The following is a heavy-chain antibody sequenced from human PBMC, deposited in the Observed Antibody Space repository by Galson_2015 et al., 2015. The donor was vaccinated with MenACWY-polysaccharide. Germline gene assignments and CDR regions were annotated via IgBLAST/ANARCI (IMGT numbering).Heavy chain of an antibody. CDR1: GFTFSSYE. Sequence: SLRLSCAASGFTFSSYEMNWVRQAPGKGLEWVSYISSSGSTIYYADSVKGRFTISRDNAKNSLYLQMNSLRAEDTAVYYCARGGNYDQYPDAFDIWGQGTMVTVSS. CDR3: ARGGNYDQYPDAFDI. V-gene: IGHV3-48*03. CDR2: ISSSGSTI. J-gene: IGHJ3*02. D-gene: IGHD4-23*01.